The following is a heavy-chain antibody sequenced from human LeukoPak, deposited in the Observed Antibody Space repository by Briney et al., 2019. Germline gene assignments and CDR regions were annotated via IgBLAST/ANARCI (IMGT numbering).Heavy chain of an antibody. V-gene: IGHV4-59*01. D-gene: IGHD4-11*01. CDR1: GGSISSYW. Sequence: SETLSLTCTVSGGSISSYWWSWIRQPPGKGLEWIGYMYYSGSTNYNPSLKSRVTISVDTSNNQFSLKLSSVTAADTAVYYCARASYDYRVGYFDYWGQGTLVTVSS. CDR3: ARASYDYRVGYFDY. J-gene: IGHJ4*02. CDR2: MYYSGST.